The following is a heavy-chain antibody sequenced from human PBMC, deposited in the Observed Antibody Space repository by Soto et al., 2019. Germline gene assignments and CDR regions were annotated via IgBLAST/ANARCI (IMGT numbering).Heavy chain of an antibody. CDR3: AKEVYGDRVFDY. V-gene: IGHV3-23*01. CDR2: ITASGGDT. J-gene: IGHJ4*02. D-gene: IGHD4-17*01. CDR1: GFTFRTYA. Sequence: EVQVLESGGGLVQPGGSLRLSCTTSGFTFRTYAMSWVRQAPGTGLEWVSSITASGGDTYYADSVKGRFAISRDNSKNTLYLQMGSRRAEDTAVYFCAKEVYGDRVFDYWGQGTLVTVSS.